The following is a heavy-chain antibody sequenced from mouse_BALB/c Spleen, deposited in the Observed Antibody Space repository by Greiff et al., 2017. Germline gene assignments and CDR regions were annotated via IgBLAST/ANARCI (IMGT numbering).Heavy chain of an antibody. D-gene: IGHD2-14*01. CDR2: IRNKANGYTT. J-gene: IGHJ4*01. CDR1: GFTFTDYY. V-gene: IGHV7-3*02. CDR3: AREPYYRSSYAMDY. Sequence: EVKVEESGGGLVQPGGSLRLSCATSGFTFTDYYMSWVRQPPGKALEWLGFIRNKANGYTTEYSASVKGRFTISRDNSQSILYLQMNTLRAEDSATYYCAREPYYRSSYAMDYWGQGTSVTVSS.